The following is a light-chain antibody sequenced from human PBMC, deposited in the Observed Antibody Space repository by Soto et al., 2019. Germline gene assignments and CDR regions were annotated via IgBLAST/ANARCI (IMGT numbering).Light chain of an antibody. Sequence: QSVLTQPASVSGSPGQSITISCTGTSSDIGRYNFVSWYQQHPGKAPKLLVYEVTNRPSGVSNRFSGSKSGKTASLTIFGLQTEDEADYYCSSYTSVTTFVVFGTGTKLTVL. CDR3: SSYTSVTTFVV. CDR2: EVT. J-gene: IGLJ1*01. V-gene: IGLV2-14*01. CDR1: SSDIGRYNF.